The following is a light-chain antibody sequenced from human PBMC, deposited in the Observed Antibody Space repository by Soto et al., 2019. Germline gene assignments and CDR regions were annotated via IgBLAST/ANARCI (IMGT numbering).Light chain of an antibody. Sequence: DIQMTQSPSSLSASVGDRVTITCRASQSIRNYLNWYQQKPGKAPKFLIYAASSLQSGVPSRFSGSGSGTDFTLTISSLQPEDFATYDCQQSYSTPRWTFGQGTKVEIK. CDR2: AAS. CDR3: QQSYSTPRWT. V-gene: IGKV1-39*01. J-gene: IGKJ1*01. CDR1: QSIRNY.